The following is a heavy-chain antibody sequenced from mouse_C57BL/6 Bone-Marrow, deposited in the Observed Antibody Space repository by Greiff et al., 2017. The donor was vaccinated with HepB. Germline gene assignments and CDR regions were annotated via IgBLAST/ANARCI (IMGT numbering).Heavy chain of an antibody. V-gene: IGHV1-81*01. J-gene: IGHJ3*01. D-gene: IGHD1-1*01. Sequence: VKLVESGAELARPGASVKLSCKASGYTFTSYGISWVKQRTGQGLEWIGEIYPRSGNTYYNEKFKGKATLTADKSSSTAYMELRSLTSEDSAVYFCVRVLRFEAYWGQGTLVTVSA. CDR3: VRVLRFEAY. CDR2: IYPRSGNT. CDR1: GYTFTSYG.